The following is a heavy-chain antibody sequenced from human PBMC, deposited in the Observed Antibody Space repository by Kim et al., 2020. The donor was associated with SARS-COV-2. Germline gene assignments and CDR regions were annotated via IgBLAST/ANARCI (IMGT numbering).Heavy chain of an antibody. D-gene: IGHD6-13*01. CDR3: AKEAAAGNLDY. CDR2: ISWNSGSI. Sequence: GGSLRLSCAASGFTFDDYAMHWVRQAPGKGLEWVSGISWNSGSIGYADSVKGRFTISRDNAKNSLYLQMNSLRAEDTALYYCAKEAAAGNLDYWGQGTLVTVSS. J-gene: IGHJ4*02. V-gene: IGHV3-9*01. CDR1: GFTFDDYA.